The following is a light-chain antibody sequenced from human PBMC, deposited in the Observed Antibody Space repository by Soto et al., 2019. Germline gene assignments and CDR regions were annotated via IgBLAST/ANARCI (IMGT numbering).Light chain of an antibody. CDR2: GAS. Sequence: EIVLTQSPGILSWSPGERATLSYRASQSVSNDFLAWYQQKAGQAPRLLIFGASTRVAGIPARFSGSGSGTEFSLTISRLEPEDFAVYYCQQYGSSPPTFGQGTRLEIK. CDR3: QQYGSSPPT. CDR1: QSVSNDF. J-gene: IGKJ5*01. V-gene: IGKV3-20*01.